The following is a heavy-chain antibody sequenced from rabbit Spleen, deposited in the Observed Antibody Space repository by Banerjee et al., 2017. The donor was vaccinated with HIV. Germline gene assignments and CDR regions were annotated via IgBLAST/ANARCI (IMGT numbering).Heavy chain of an antibody. D-gene: IGHD4-2*01. V-gene: IGHV1S45*01. J-gene: IGHJ4*01. Sequence: QQQLVESGGGLVQPGASLTLTCTASGFSFSNKVVMCWVRQAPGKGLEWIACINGITGKAVYASWAKGRFAFSKTSSTTVTLQMTSLTAADTAIYFCARDAAGREDFNLWGPGTLVTVS. CDR2: INGITGKA. CDR3: ARDAAGREDFNL. CDR1: GFSFSNKVV.